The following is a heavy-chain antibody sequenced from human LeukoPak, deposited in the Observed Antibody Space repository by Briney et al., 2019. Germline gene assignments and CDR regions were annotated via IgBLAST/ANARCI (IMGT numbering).Heavy chain of an antibody. J-gene: IGHJ5*02. D-gene: IGHD3-16*01. CDR1: GFTFSVYN. Sequence: GRSLRLSCEASGFTFSVYNMHWVRQAPGKGLEWVAFMHYDGRNILYADSVKGRFSISTDNSKNMVYLQMSSLRAEDTAVYYCAKVTMGDVWFDPWGQRTLVTVSS. V-gene: IGHV3-30*04. CDR2: MHYDGRNI. CDR3: AKVTMGDVWFDP.